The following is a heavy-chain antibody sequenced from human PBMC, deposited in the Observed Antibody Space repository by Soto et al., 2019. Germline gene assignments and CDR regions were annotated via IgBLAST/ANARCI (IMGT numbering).Heavy chain of an antibody. CDR3: ATDINFGNGVPLLDI. V-gene: IGHV3-9*01. Sequence: GGSLRLSCAASGFTFDDYSMHWLRQAPGKGLEWVAGISWNSYTIDYADSVKGRFTISRDNAKNSLYLEMSSLRADDTALYYCATDINFGNGVPLLDIWGQGTQVTVSS. J-gene: IGHJ4*02. CDR1: GFTFDDYS. D-gene: IGHD2-8*01. CDR2: ISWNSYTI.